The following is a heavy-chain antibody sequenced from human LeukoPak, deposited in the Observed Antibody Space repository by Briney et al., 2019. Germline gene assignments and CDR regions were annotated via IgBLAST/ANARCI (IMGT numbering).Heavy chain of an antibody. CDR1: GFTFSSYA. Sequence: GGSLRPSCAASGFTFSSYAMSWVRQAPGKGLEWVSAISGSGGSTYYADSVKGRFTISRDNSKNTLYLQMNSLRAEDTAVYYCAKASTMIVVVIPLDYWGQGTLVTVSS. J-gene: IGHJ4*02. CDR2: ISGSGGST. D-gene: IGHD3-22*01. CDR3: AKASTMIVVVIPLDY. V-gene: IGHV3-23*01.